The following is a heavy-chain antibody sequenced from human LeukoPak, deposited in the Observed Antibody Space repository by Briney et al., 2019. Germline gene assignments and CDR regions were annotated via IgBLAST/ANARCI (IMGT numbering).Heavy chain of an antibody. CDR3: ARLYYYDSSGYYYDYYYGMDV. D-gene: IGHD3-22*01. V-gene: IGHV4-61*02. J-gene: IGHJ6*02. Sequence: SETLSLTCAVSGDSINNNNYYWTWIRQPAGKGLEWIGRIHTSGSTNYNPSLKSRVTISTDTSKNQFSLKVSSVTAADTAVYYCARLYYYDSSGYYYDYYYGMDVWGQGTTVTVSS. CDR1: GDSINNNNYY. CDR2: IHTSGST.